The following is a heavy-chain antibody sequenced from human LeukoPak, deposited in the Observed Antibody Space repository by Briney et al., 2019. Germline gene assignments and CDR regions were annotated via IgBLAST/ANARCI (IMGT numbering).Heavy chain of an antibody. V-gene: IGHV4-38-2*02. D-gene: IGHD6-19*01. Sequence: SETLSLTCTVSGYSISSGYYWGWIRQPPGKGLEWIGSIYHSGSTYYNPSLKSRVTISVDTSKNQFSLKLSSVTAADTAVYYCARVRRGKDSGSNPYYFDYWGQGTLVTVSS. J-gene: IGHJ4*02. CDR3: ARVRRGKDSGSNPYYFDY. CDR2: IYHSGST. CDR1: GYSISSGYY.